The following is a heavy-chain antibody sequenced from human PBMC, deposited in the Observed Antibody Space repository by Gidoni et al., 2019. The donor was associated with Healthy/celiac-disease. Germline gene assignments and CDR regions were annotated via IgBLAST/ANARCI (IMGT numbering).Heavy chain of an antibody. V-gene: IGHV3-48*02. CDR1: GFTFSSYS. Sequence: EVQLVESGGGLVQPGGSLRLSCAASGFTFSSYSMNWVRQAPGKGLEWVSYISSSSSTIYYADSVKGRFTISRDNAKNSLYLQMNSLRDEDTAVYYCARDPIFETGTTHYFDYWGQGTLVTVSS. J-gene: IGHJ4*02. D-gene: IGHD1-1*01. CDR2: ISSSSSTI. CDR3: ARDPIFETGTTHYFDY.